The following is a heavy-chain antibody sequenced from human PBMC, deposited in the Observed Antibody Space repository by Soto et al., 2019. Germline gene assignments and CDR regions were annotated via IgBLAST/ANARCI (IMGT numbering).Heavy chain of an antibody. D-gene: IGHD1-26*01. Sequence: QVQLVESGGGVVQPGRSLRLSCVASGFTFSSYGMHWVRQAPGKGLEWVAIISYDGSNTYYADCVKGRFTISRDNSKNTLYLQMNSLRAEETSVYYCEKEGGLSGSYYISSSYYFDYWGQGTLVTVSS. V-gene: IGHV3-30*18. CDR1: GFTFSSYG. J-gene: IGHJ4*02. CDR3: EKEGGLSGSYYISSSYYFDY. CDR2: ISYDGSNT.